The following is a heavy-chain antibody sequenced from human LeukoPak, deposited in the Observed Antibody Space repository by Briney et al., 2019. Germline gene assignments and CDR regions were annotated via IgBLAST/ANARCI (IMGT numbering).Heavy chain of an antibody. Sequence: PGTSLRLSCEASGFTFRIYGMHWVRQAPGKGLEWVAAIWEDGTNIHYADSVKGRFTISRDNSKNRLYLQMNNLRAEDTALYFCARVGYNSGWYEYWGHGTLVTVSS. CDR2: IWEDGTNI. J-gene: IGHJ5*01. CDR1: GFTFRIYG. V-gene: IGHV3-33*01. D-gene: IGHD6-19*01. CDR3: ARVGYNSGWYEY.